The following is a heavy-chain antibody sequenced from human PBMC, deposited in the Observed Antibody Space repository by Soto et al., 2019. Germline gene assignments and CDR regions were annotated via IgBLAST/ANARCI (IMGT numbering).Heavy chain of an antibody. CDR3: ARDGKALSTGWLRNNWFDP. Sequence: PGGSLRLSCAASGFIFSSYGMHWVRQAPGKGLEWVAIIWYDGSNKYYADSVKGRFTISRDNSKNTLFLQMSSLRADDTAVYYCARDGKALSTGWLRNNWFDPWGQGTLVTVSS. CDR2: IWYDGSNK. D-gene: IGHD6-19*01. V-gene: IGHV3-33*01. CDR1: GFIFSSYG. J-gene: IGHJ5*02.